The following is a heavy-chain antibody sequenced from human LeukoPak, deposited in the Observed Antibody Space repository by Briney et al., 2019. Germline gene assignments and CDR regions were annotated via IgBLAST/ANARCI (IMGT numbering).Heavy chain of an antibody. Sequence: PSETLSLTCTVSGGSISSSSYYWGWIHQPPGKGLEWIGSIYYSGSTYYNPSLKSRVTISVDTSKNQFSLKLSSVTAADTAVYYCASLFKTGPHASYYMDVWGKGTTVTVSS. V-gene: IGHV4-39*01. J-gene: IGHJ6*03. CDR2: IYYSGST. D-gene: IGHD1-14*01. CDR3: ASLFKTGPHASYYMDV. CDR1: GGSISSSSYY.